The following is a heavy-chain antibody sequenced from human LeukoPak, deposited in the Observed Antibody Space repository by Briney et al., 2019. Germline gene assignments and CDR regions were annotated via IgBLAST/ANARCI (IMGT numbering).Heavy chain of an antibody. CDR2: ISSSSSYI. D-gene: IGHD3-10*02. Sequence: GGSLRLSCAASGFTFSSYTMNWVRQAPGKGLEWISSISSSSSYIFNADSVRGRFTISRDNAKNSLYLQMNSLRAEDTAVYYCAELGITMIGGVWGKGTTVTISS. V-gene: IGHV3-21*01. J-gene: IGHJ6*04. CDR1: GFTFSSYT. CDR3: AELGITMIGGV.